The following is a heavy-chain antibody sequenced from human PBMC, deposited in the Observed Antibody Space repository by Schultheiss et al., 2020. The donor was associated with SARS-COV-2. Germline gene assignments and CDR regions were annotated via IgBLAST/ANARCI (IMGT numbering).Heavy chain of an antibody. CDR3: ARNDRYVPFDP. CDR2: ICYSGST. D-gene: IGHD2-21*01. J-gene: IGHJ5*02. V-gene: IGHV4-30-4*08. CDR1: GGSISSGGYY. Sequence: SETLSLTCTVSGGSISSGGYYWSGIRQHPGKGLEWIGYICYSGSTYNNPSLKSRVTISVDTSKNQFSLKLSSVTAADTAVYYCARNDRYVPFDPWGQGTLVTVSS.